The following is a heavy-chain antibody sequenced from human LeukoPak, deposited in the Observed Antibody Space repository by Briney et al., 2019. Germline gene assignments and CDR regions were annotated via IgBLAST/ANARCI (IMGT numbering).Heavy chain of an antibody. CDR2: ISYDGSNK. Sequence: GRSLRLSCAASGFTFSSYAMHWVRQAPGKGLEWVAVISYDGSNKYYADSVKGRFTISRDNSKNTLYLQMNSLRAEDTAVYYCASGNSYGRASFDYWGQGTLVTVSS. D-gene: IGHD5-18*01. CDR3: ASGNSYGRASFDY. J-gene: IGHJ4*02. V-gene: IGHV3-30-3*01. CDR1: GFTFSSYA.